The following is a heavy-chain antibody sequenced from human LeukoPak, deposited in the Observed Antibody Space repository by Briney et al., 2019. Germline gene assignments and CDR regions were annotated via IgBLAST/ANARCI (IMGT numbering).Heavy chain of an antibody. Sequence: PSETLSLTCTVSDDSFTSNSYYWAWIRQPPGEGLECIGGVRYSGSTYFNPSLKSRVTISVDTSKNQFSLKLSSVTAADTAVYYCAREGSGSYQGAFDIWGQGTMVTVSS. J-gene: IGHJ3*02. V-gene: IGHV4-39*07. D-gene: IGHD1-26*01. CDR3: AREGSGSYQGAFDI. CDR1: DDSFTSNSYY. CDR2: VRYSGST.